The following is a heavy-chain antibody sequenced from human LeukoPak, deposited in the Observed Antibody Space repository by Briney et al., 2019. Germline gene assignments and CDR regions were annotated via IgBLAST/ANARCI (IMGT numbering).Heavy chain of an antibody. CDR1: GGSISSSSYY. CDR2: IHYSGST. V-gene: IGHV4-39*01. J-gene: IGHJ4*02. Sequence: SETLSLTCAVSGGSISSSSYYWGWIRQTPGKRLEFIGSIHYSGSTYYNPSLKSRVTISVDTSKNQFSLNLSSVTAADTSVYYCARHKYSGTSDDTFEYWGQGTLVTVSS. CDR3: ARHKYSGTSDDTFEY. D-gene: IGHD1-26*01.